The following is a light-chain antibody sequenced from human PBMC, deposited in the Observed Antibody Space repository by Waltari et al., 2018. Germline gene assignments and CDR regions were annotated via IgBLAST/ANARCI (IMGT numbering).Light chain of an antibody. Sequence: EIALTQSPGTLSLSPGERATLACRASQSIGKYLVWYQQKPGQAPRLLIYAASSRATGVPDRFSGSGAWTDFSLTISRLEPEDFAVYYCQNHERLPATFGQGTKVEIK. J-gene: IGKJ1*01. CDR1: QSIGKY. CDR2: AAS. CDR3: QNHERLPAT. V-gene: IGKV3-20*01.